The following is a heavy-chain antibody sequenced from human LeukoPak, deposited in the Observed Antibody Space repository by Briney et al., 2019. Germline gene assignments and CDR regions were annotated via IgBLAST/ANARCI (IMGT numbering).Heavy chain of an antibody. CDR1: GFTFSSYS. J-gene: IGHJ4*02. Sequence: GGSLRHSCAASGFTFSSYSMNWVRQAPGKGLEWVSSISSSSSYIYYADSVKGRFTISRDNAKNSLYLQMNSLRAEDTAVYYCARSGLTMVRGVIIRFDYWGQGTLVTVSS. CDR3: ARSGLTMVRGVIIRFDY. CDR2: ISSSSSYI. V-gene: IGHV3-21*01. D-gene: IGHD3-10*01.